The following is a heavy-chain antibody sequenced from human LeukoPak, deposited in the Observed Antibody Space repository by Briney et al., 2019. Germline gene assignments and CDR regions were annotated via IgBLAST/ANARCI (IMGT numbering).Heavy chain of an antibody. CDR1: GGSISSYY. CDR2: IYYSGST. J-gene: IGHJ4*02. Sequence: PSETLSLTCAVSGGSISSYYWSWIRQPPGKGLEWIGYIYYSGSTNYNPSLKSRVTISVDTSKNQFSLKLSSVTAADTAVYYCARVGGIAARRVFDYWGQGTLVTVSS. D-gene: IGHD6-6*01. V-gene: IGHV4-59*01. CDR3: ARVGGIAARRVFDY.